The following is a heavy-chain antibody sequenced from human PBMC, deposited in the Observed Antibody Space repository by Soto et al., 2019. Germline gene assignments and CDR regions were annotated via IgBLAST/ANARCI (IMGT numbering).Heavy chain of an antibody. CDR2: IYHSGST. V-gene: IGHV4-30-2*01. Sequence: QLQLQKSGSGLVKPSQTLSLTCAVSRGSISSGGYSWTWIRQPPGKGLEWIGYIYHSGSTYYNPSLKSRVTISVDRSKNQFSLKLSSVTAADTAVYYCARVPDVWGQGTTVTVSS. CDR3: ARVPDV. J-gene: IGHJ6*02. CDR1: RGSISSGGYS.